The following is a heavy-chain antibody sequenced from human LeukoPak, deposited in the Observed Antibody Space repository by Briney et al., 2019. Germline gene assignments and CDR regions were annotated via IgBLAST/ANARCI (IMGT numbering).Heavy chain of an antibody. CDR1: GFTFSSYS. CDR3: ARDLSSDYYDSSGYHGVFDY. V-gene: IGHV3-21*01. J-gene: IGHJ4*02. D-gene: IGHD3-22*01. CDR2: ISSSSSYI. Sequence: GGSLRLSGAASGFTFSSYSMNWVRQAPGKGLEWVSSISSSSSYIYYADSVKGRFTISRDNAKNSLYLQMNSLRAEDTAVYYCARDLSSDYYDSSGYHGVFDYWGQGTLVTVSS.